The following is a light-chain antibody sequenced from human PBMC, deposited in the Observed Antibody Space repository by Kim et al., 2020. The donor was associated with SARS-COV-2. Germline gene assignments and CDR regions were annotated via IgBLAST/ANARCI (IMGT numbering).Light chain of an antibody. J-gene: IGLJ3*02. V-gene: IGLV3-19*01. CDR3: KSRASSSNQWV. CDR2: GEN. Sequence: SSELTQDPAVSVALGQTVRITCQGDSLRKYYASWYQQKPGQAPLLVIYGENNRPSGIPDRFSGSSSGSTASLTITGAQAEDEADYYCKSRASSSNQWVFGGGTRLTVL. CDR1: SLRKYY.